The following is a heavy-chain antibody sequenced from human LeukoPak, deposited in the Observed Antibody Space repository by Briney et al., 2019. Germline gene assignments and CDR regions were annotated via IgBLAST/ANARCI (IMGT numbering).Heavy chain of an antibody. V-gene: IGHV3-7*01. D-gene: IGHD6-19*01. CDR3: VRSSGWLADAFDI. CDR2: IKQDGSDK. CDR1: GFTFRKYW. J-gene: IGHJ3*02. Sequence: PGGSLRLSCAASGFTFRKYWMSWVRQTPGKGLEWVANIKQDGSDKYYVDSVKGRFTISRDNAKNTLYLQMNSLRAEDTAVYFAVRSSGWLADAFDIWGQGTMVTVSS.